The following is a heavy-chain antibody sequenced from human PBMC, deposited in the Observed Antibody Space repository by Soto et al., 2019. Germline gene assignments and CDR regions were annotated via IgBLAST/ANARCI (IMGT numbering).Heavy chain of an antibody. V-gene: IGHV4-30-4*01. Sequence: SETLSLTCTVSGASIRSTDYYWSWIRQAPGKGLEWIGYVYYTGSTYYNPSLMSRLTISVDTSKNQFSLKLTSVTAAETAVYYCARGRPAGSFYVVDMWGQGTTVTVSS. D-gene: IGHD6-13*01. CDR3: ARGRPAGSFYVVDM. CDR2: VYYTGST. CDR1: GASIRSTDYY. J-gene: IGHJ6*02.